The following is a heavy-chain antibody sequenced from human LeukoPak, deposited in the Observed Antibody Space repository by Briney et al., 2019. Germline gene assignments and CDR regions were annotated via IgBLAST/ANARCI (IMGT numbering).Heavy chain of an antibody. CDR3: ARGFRRFDP. CDR2: ISSSGSTI. CDR1: GFTFSSYE. J-gene: IGHJ5*02. V-gene: IGHV3-48*03. Sequence: QTGGSLRLSCATSGFTFSSYEMNWVRQAPGKGLEWVSYISSSGSTISYADSVKGRFTISRDNAKNSLYLQMNSLRAEDTAVYYCARGFRRFDPWGQGTLVTVSS.